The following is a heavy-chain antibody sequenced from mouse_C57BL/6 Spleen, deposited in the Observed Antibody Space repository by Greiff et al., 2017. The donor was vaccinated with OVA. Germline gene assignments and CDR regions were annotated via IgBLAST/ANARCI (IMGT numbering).Heavy chain of an antibody. CDR3: AREMYDGYSSYAMDY. CDR2: INYDGSST. D-gene: IGHD2-3*01. CDR1: GFTFSDYY. Sequence: EVHLVESEGGLVQPGSSMKLSCTASGFTFSDYYMAWVRQVPEKGLEWVANINYDGSSTYYLDSLKSRFIISRDNAKNILYLQMSRLKSEDTATYYCAREMYDGYSSYAMDYWGQGTSVTVSS. V-gene: IGHV5-16*01. J-gene: IGHJ4*01.